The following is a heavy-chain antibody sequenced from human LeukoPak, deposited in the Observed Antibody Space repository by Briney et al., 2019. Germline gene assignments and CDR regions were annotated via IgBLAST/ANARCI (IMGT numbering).Heavy chain of an antibody. V-gene: IGHV1-69*04. D-gene: IGHD5-24*01. J-gene: IGHJ4*02. CDR3: ARDWGEMATINPFDY. CDR1: GGTFSSYA. CDR2: IIPILGIA. Sequence: SVKVSCKASGGTFSSYAISWVRQAPGQGLEWMGRIIPILGIANYAQKFQGRVTITADKSTSTAYMELSSLRSEDTAVYYRARDWGEMATINPFDYWGQGTLVTVSS.